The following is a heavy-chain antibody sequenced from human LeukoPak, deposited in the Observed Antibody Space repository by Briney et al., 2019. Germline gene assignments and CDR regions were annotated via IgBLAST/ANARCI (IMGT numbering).Heavy chain of an antibody. CDR1: GGTFSSYT. J-gene: IGHJ4*02. CDR3: ARALVEGSSWYGGFDY. V-gene: IGHV1-69*02. Sequence: SVKVSCKASGGTFSSYTISWVRQAPGQGLEWMGRIIPILGIANYAQKFQGRVTITADKSTSTAYMELSSLRSEDTAVYYCARALVEGSSWYGGFDYWGQGTLVTVSS. D-gene: IGHD6-13*01. CDR2: IIPILGIA.